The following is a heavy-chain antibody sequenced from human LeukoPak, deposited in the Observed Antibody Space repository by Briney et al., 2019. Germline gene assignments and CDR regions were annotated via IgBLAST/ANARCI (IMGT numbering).Heavy chain of an antibody. CDR2: IYYSGGT. V-gene: IGHV4-59*01. J-gene: IGHJ5*02. CDR1: GGSISSYY. D-gene: IGHD6-6*01. CDR3: AREDSSSSDWFDP. Sequence: PSETLSLTCTVSGGSISSYYWSWIRQPPGKGLEWIGYIYYSGGTNYNPSLKSRVTISVDTSKNQFSLKLSSVTAADTAVYYCAREDSSSSDWFDPWGQGTLVTVSS.